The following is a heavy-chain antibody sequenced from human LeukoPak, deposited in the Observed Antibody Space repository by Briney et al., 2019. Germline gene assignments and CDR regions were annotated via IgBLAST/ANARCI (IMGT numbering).Heavy chain of an antibody. CDR3: ARGEGYYFDY. CDR1: GFIFSSYA. CDR2: ISRSSSYI. V-gene: IGHV3-21*01. J-gene: IGHJ4*02. Sequence: PGGSLRLSCAASGFIFSSYAMHWVRQAPGKGLEWFSSISRSSSYIYYADSVKGLFIISRDNAKNSLYLQMNSLGAEDTAVYYCARGEGYYFDYWGQGTLVTVSS.